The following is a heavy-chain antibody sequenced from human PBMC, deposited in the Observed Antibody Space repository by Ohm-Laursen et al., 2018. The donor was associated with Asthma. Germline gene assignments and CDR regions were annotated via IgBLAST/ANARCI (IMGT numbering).Heavy chain of an antibody. Sequence: SLRLSCAASGFTFSSYDMHWVRQAPGKGLEWVAVISHDDGTNKEYADSVKGRFTISRDNSKNTLYLEMNSLRAEDTDVYYCARGGYYDNSDSQGVSAFDLWGQGTMVTVSA. D-gene: IGHD3-22*01. CDR1: GFTFSSYD. V-gene: IGHV3-30-3*01. CDR2: ISHDDGTNK. J-gene: IGHJ3*01. CDR3: ARGGYYDNSDSQGVSAFDL.